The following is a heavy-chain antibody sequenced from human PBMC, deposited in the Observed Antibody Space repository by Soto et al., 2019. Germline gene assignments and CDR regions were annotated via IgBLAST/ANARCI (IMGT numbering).Heavy chain of an antibody. J-gene: IGHJ6*02. V-gene: IGHV1-8*01. CDR3: ARVGLDYDFWSGSQPYYYYGMDV. CDR1: GYTFTSYD. D-gene: IGHD3-3*01. CDR2: MNPNSGNT. Sequence: GASVKVSCKASGYTFTSYDINWVRQATGQGLEWMGWMNPNSGNTGYAQKFQGRVTMTRNTSISTAYMELSSLRSEDTAVYYCARVGLDYDFWSGSQPYYYYGMDVWGQGTTVTVSS.